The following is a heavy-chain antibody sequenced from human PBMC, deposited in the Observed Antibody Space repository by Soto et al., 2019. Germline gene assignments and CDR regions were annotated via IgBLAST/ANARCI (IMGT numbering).Heavy chain of an antibody. CDR1: GFTFSSYN. J-gene: IGHJ4*02. V-gene: IGHV3-48*02. CDR2: ISSSCSTI. D-gene: IGHD1-26*01. Sequence: EVQLVESGGDLVQPGGSLRLSCAASGFTFSSYNMNWVRQAPGKGLEWISYISSSCSTIYYADSVKGRFTISRDNAKNSLYLQMNSLRDEDTAVYYCARDGSGSYYTDYWGQGTLVTVSS. CDR3: ARDGSGSYYTDY.